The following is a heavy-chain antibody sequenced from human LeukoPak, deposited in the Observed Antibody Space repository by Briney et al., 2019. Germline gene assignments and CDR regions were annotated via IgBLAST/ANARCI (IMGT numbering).Heavy chain of an antibody. J-gene: IGHJ5*02. Sequence: SETLSLTCTVSGGSISSGGYYWSWIRQHPGKGLEWIGYICYSGSTYYNPSLKSRVTISVDTSKNQFSLKLSSVTAADTAVYYCARDLGQAVGATDNWFDPWGQGTLVTVSS. CDR1: GGSISSGGYY. CDR3: ARDLGQAVGATDNWFDP. CDR2: ICYSGST. V-gene: IGHV4-31*03. D-gene: IGHD1-26*01.